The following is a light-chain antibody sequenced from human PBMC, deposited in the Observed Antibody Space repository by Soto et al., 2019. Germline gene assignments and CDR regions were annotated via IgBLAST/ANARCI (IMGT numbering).Light chain of an antibody. CDR1: QSVSNNY. J-gene: IGKJ1*01. CDR2: GAS. V-gene: IGKV3-20*01. CDR3: QQYGSSGT. Sequence: EIVLTQSPGTVSLSPVALATFSLRASQSVSNNYLAWYQQKPGQPPRLLIYGASNRATGIPDRFSGSGAGTDFPLTISRLEAEDFAVYYCQQYGSSGTFGQGTKVDIK.